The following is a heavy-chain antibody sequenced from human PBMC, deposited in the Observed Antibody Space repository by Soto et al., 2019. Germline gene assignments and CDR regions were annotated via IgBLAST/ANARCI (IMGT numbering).Heavy chain of an antibody. Sequence: SETLSLTCPVSGGNIRSGCYYWSWIRQRPGKGREWIGYIYYSGSTYYNPSLKSRVTISVDTSKNQFSLKLSSVTAADTAVYYCARGDIVVVPAAIIANWFDPWGQGTLVTVSS. J-gene: IGHJ5*02. CDR2: IYYSGST. V-gene: IGHV4-30-4*08. CDR3: ARGDIVVVPAAIIANWFDP. CDR1: GGNIRSGCYY. D-gene: IGHD2-2*01.